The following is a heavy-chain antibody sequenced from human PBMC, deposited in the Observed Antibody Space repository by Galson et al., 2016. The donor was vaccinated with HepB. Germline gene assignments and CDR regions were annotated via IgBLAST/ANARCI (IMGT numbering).Heavy chain of an antibody. CDR1: GFTFSSFA. D-gene: IGHD2-2*01. CDR3: AKRLVPAALGQGLDM. CDR2: IGSGGYDG. V-gene: IGHV3-23*01. Sequence: SLRLSCAASGFTFSSFAMGWVRQAPGKGLEWVSVIGSGGYDGHYADYVKGRFTISRDNSKNTLFLQMTSRRASDTSLYYCAKRLVPAALGQGLDMWCQGTMVSVSS. J-gene: IGHJ3*02.